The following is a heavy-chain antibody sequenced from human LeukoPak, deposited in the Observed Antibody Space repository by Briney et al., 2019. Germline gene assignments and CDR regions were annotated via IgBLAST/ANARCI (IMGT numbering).Heavy chain of an antibody. V-gene: IGHV4-59*01. CDR2: TYYSGST. J-gene: IGHJ4*02. D-gene: IGHD6-19*01. CDR3: ARAGAVAGKIDY. Sequence: SETLSLTCTVSGGSISSYYWSWIRQPPGKGLVWIGYTYYSGSTNYNPSLKSRVTISVDTSKNQFSLKLSSVTAADTAVYYCARAGAVAGKIDYWGQGTLVTVSS. CDR1: GGSISSYY.